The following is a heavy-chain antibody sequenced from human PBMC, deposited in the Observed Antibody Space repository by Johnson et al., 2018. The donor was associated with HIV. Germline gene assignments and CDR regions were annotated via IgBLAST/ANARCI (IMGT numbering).Heavy chain of an antibody. D-gene: IGHD1-26*01. J-gene: IGHJ3*02. CDR2: IYSGGST. V-gene: IGHV3-66*02. CDR1: GFTVSSNY. CDR3: AKALGWELSI. Sequence: EQLVESRGVLVQPGGSLRLSCAASGFTVSSNYMSWVRQAPGKGLEWVSVIYSGGSTYYADSVKGRFTISRDNSKNTLYLQMNSLRAEDTAVYYCAKALGWELSIWGQGTMVTVSS.